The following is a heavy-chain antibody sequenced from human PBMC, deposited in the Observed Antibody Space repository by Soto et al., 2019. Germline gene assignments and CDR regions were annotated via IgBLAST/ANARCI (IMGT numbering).Heavy chain of an antibody. V-gene: IGHV1-69*13. CDR3: ARDFFVGSTAAPDFDY. D-gene: IGHD2-15*01. CDR1: GGTFSSYA. CDR2: IIPIFGTA. J-gene: IGHJ4*02. Sequence: GASVKVSCKASGGTFSSYAISWVRQAPGQGLEWMGGIIPIFGTANYAQKFQGRVTITADESTSTAYMELSSLGSEDTAVYYCARDFFVGSTAAPDFDYLGMGTLVTISS.